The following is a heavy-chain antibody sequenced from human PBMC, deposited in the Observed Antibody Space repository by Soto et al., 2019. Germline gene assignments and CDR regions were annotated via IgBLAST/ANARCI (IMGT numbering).Heavy chain of an antibody. V-gene: IGHV4-39*07. D-gene: IGHD2-8*01. CDR2: IYYSGST. CDR1: GGSISSSSYY. Sequence: PSETLSLTCTVSGGSISSSSYYWVWIRQSPGKGLEWIGSIYYSGSTYYNPSLKSRVTISVDTSKNQFSLKLSSVTAADTAVYYWARGISYIDSWGQETLVTVSS. CDR3: ARGISYIDS. J-gene: IGHJ5*01.